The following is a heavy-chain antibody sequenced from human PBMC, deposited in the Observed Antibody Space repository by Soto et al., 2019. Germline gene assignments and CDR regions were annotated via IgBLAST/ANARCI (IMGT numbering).Heavy chain of an antibody. CDR1: GFTFSSYV. CDR3: AKDSTTVTPHFDL. V-gene: IGHV3-30*18. CDR2: VSYDGSNK. Sequence: QVQLVESGGGVVQPGRSLRLSCAASGFTFSSYVMHWVRQAPGKGLEWVAVVSYDGSNKYYADSVKGRFTISRDNSKNMLFLQMNSLRADDTAVYYCAKDSTTVTPHFDLWGRGTLVTVSS. J-gene: IGHJ2*01. D-gene: IGHD4-17*01.